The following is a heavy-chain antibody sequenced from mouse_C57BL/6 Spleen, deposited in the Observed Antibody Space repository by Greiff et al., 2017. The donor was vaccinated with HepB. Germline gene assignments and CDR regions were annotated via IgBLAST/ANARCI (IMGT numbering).Heavy chain of an antibody. Sequence: EVKVIESGGGLVKPGGSLKLSCAASGFTFSDYGMHWVRQAPEKGLEWVAYISSGSSTIYYADTVKGRFTISRDNAKNTLCLQMTSLRSEDTAMYYCARDWEGFYYFDYWGQGTTLTVSS. CDR2: ISSGSSTI. J-gene: IGHJ2*01. CDR1: GFTFSDYG. D-gene: IGHD4-1*01. V-gene: IGHV5-17*01. CDR3: ARDWEGFYYFDY.